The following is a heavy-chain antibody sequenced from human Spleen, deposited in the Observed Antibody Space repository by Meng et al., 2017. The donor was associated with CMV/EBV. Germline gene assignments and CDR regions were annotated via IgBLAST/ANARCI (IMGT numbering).Heavy chain of an antibody. D-gene: IGHD2-2*02. CDR3: ASGHCSSTTCYTGEF. CDR1: GVTFRKTG. J-gene: IGHJ4*02. V-gene: IGHV3-7*01. CDR2: IKYDGSEE. Sequence: GESLKISCAVSGVTFRKTGMSWLRQAPGKGLEWVANIKYDGSEENYVDSVKGRFTISRDNAKNSVYLQMHSLRAEDTGVYYCASGHCSSTTCYTGEFWGQGTLVTVSS.